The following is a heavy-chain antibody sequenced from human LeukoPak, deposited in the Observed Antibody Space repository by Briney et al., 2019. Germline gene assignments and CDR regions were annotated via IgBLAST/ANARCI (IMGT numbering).Heavy chain of an antibody. D-gene: IGHD2-2*01. Sequence: GGSLRLSCAASGFTFSDYYMSWIRQAPGKGLEWVSYISSSGSTIYYADSVKGRFTISRDNAKNSLYLQMNSLRAEDTAVYYCATRDYRSSTSCFPYYYYYYMDVWGKGTTVTVSS. CDR2: ISSSGSTI. V-gene: IGHV3-11*01. CDR3: ATRDYRSSTSCFPYYYYYYMDV. CDR1: GFTFSDYY. J-gene: IGHJ6*03.